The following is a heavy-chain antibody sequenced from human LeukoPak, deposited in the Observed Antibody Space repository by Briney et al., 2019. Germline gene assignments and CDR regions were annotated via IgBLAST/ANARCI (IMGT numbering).Heavy chain of an antibody. J-gene: IGHJ5*02. CDR3: ARHYSSNLGWFDL. D-gene: IGHD6-13*01. V-gene: IGHV4-4*09. CDR2: IYTSGST. CDR1: GGSLSSYY. Sequence: SETLSLTCTVSGGSLSSYYWNWIRQPPGKGLEWIGYIYTSGSTNYNPSLKSRVTISVDTSKNQFSLKLSSVTAADTAVYYCARHYSSNLGWFDLWGQGTLVTVSS.